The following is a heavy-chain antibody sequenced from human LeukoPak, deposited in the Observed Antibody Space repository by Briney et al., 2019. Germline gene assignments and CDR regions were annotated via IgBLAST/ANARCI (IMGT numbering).Heavy chain of an antibody. D-gene: IGHD2-2*02. V-gene: IGHV3-74*01. CDR3: ARVGCSSTSCYINDAFDI. J-gene: IGHJ3*02. CDR1: GFTFSSYW. Sequence: GGSLRLSCAASGFTFSSYWMHWVRQAPGKGLVWVSRINSDGSSTSYADSVKGRFTISRDNAKNTLYLRMNSLRAEDTAVYYCARVGCSSTSCYINDAFDIWGQGTMVTVSS. CDR2: INSDGSST.